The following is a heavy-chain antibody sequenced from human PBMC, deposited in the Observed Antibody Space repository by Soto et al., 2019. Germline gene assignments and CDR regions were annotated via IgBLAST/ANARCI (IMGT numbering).Heavy chain of an antibody. CDR1: GFTFSSYG. CDR3: ARDIVVVPAYGMDV. J-gene: IGHJ6*02. CDR2: IWYDGSNK. Sequence: GGSLRLSCAASGFTFSSYGMHWVRQAPGKGLEWVAVIWYDGSNKYYADSVKGRFTISRDNSKNTLYLQMNSLRAEDTAVYYCARDIVVVPAYGMDVWGQGTTVTVSS. V-gene: IGHV3-33*01. D-gene: IGHD2-2*01.